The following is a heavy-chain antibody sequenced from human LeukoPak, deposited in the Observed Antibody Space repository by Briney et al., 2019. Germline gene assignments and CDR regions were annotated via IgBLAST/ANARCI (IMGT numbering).Heavy chain of an antibody. CDR1: GVSISTSTHY. D-gene: IGHD2-15*01. V-gene: IGHV4-39*01. CDR3: VRQGGWGGAASLIEF. Sequence: SETLTLTRTVSGVSISTSTHYWAWIRQPPGKGLEWIGSMFYRRSTYYNASLKSRVTLSVDTSRNQFSLKLSSVTPSDTAMYYCVRQGGWGGAASLIEFWGQGTIVTSSS. CDR2: MFYRRST. J-gene: IGHJ4*02.